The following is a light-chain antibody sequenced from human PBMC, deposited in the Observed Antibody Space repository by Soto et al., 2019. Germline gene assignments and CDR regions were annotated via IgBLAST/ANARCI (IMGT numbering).Light chain of an antibody. V-gene: IGLV2-14*03. CDR2: YGT. CDR1: SSDKGSFSH. J-gene: IGLJ1*01. CDR3: SSNTSSSSSV. Sequence: QSVLTQPASVSDSPGQSSTISCPGTSSDKGSFSHVSSHLQHPVIARNLIIYYGTGPPSGVSIRCSCSKTGNTACLIISGLQAKDEADYFCSSNTSSSSSVFKSAPKATVL.